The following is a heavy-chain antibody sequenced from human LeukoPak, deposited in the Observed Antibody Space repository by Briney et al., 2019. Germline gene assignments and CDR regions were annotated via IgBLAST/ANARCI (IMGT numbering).Heavy chain of an antibody. CDR1: GFIFSSYD. Sequence: GGSLRLSCVGSGFIFSSYDMGWVRQAPGKGLEWVSSISRAGDRTYYEDSLKGRFTFSRDNSRNTLYLQMNSLRAEDTAVYYCARGESFAFDVWGQGTVVTVSS. J-gene: IGHJ3*01. CDR2: ISRAGDRT. CDR3: ARGESFAFDV. V-gene: IGHV3-23*01.